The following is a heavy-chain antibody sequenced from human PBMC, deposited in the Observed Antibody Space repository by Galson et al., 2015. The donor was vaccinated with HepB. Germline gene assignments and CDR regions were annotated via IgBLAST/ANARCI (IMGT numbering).Heavy chain of an antibody. D-gene: IGHD2/OR15-2a*01. CDR1: GGSISSTNYY. CDR2: IYYGGST. V-gene: IGHV4-39*07. CDR3: ASPPFLLDV. J-gene: IGHJ6*02. Sequence: SETLSLTCTVSGGSISSTNYYWGWIRQPPGNGLEWIGTIYYGGSTYYNPSLKSRVTISVDTSKNQFSLKLSSVTAADTAVYYCASPPFLLDVWGQGTTVTVSS.